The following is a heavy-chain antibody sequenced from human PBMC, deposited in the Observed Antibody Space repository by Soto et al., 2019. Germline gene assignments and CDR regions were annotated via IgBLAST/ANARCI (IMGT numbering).Heavy chain of an antibody. D-gene: IGHD2-15*01. Sequence: PGGSLRLFCAASGFSFSTYDMHWVRQVSGKGLEWVEGIGSADDPYYLGSVKGRFTISRENAKNSLYLQMNSLRDGDTAVYYCARAYSGRLPRRADYYFAMDVWGLGTTVTVSS. V-gene: IGHV3-13*05. CDR1: GFSFSTYD. CDR2: IGSADDP. CDR3: ARAYSGRLPRRADYYFAMDV. J-gene: IGHJ6*02.